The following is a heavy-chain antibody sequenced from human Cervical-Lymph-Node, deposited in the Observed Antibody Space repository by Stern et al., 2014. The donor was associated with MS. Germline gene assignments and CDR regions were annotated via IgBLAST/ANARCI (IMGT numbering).Heavy chain of an antibody. CDR3: ARGRKLQFDY. J-gene: IGHJ4*02. CDR1: GGSISSYY. Sequence: QLQLQESGPGLVKPSETLSLTCTVSGGSISSYYWSWIRQPPGKGLEWIGYIYYSGSTNYNPSLKSRVTISVDTSKNQFSLKLSSVTAADTAVYYCARGRKLQFDYWGQGTLVTVSS. V-gene: IGHV4-59*01. D-gene: IGHD5-24*01. CDR2: IYYSGST.